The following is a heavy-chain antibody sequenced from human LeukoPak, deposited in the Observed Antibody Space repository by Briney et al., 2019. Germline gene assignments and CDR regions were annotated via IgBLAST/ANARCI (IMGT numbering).Heavy chain of an antibody. V-gene: IGHV1-2*02. CDR1: GYTFTGYY. J-gene: IGHJ4*02. Sequence: ASVKVSCKASGYTFTGYYIHWVRQAPGQDLEWMGFIIPHSGGTTYEQRFQGRVTMTRDMSIGTLYMELSSLRSDDTAVYYCSTEDKYCTTPNCGAYWGQGTLVTVSS. CDR2: IIPHSGGT. D-gene: IGHD2-8*01. CDR3: STEDKYCTTPNCGAY.